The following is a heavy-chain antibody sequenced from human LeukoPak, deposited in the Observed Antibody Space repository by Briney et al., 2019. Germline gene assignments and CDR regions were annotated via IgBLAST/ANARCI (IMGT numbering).Heavy chain of an antibody. J-gene: IGHJ4*02. Sequence: AGGSLRLSCAASGFTFSSYGMHWVRQAPGKGLEWVAFIRYDGSNKYYADSVKGRFTISRDNSKNTLYLQMNSLRAEDTAVYYCAKDTHSSWYYPTNPDYWGQGTLVTVSS. CDR3: AKDTHSSWYYPTNPDY. CDR2: IRYDGSNK. D-gene: IGHD6-13*01. V-gene: IGHV3-30*02. CDR1: GFTFSSYG.